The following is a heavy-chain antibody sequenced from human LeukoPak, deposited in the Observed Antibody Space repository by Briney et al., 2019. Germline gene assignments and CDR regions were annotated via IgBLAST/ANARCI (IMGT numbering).Heavy chain of an antibody. D-gene: IGHD6-19*01. Sequence: HPGGSLRLSCAASGFTFSSYWMHWVRQAPGKGLVWVSRINSDGSSTSYADSVKGRFTNSRDNAKNTLYLQMNSLRAEDTAVFYCARAMYTSGWSIDYWGQGTLVTVSS. J-gene: IGHJ4*02. CDR2: INSDGSST. CDR3: ARAMYTSGWSIDY. CDR1: GFTFSSYW. V-gene: IGHV3-74*01.